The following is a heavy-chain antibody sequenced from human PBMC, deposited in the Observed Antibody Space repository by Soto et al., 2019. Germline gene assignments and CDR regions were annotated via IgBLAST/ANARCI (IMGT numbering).Heavy chain of an antibody. CDR2: ISYDGSNK. CDR3: ARGTYGDYMDAFDI. CDR1: GFTFSSYA. V-gene: IGHV3-30-3*01. J-gene: IGHJ3*02. D-gene: IGHD4-17*01. Sequence: PGGSLRLSCAASGFTFSSYAMHWVRQAPGKGLEWVAVISYDGSNKYYADSVKGRFTISRDNSKTTLYLQMNSLRAEDTAVYYCARGTYGDYMDAFDIWGQGTMVTVSS.